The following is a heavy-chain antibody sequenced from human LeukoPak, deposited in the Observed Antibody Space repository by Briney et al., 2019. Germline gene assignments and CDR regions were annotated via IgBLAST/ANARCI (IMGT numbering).Heavy chain of an antibody. J-gene: IGHJ5*02. CDR1: GFTFSRYG. V-gene: IGHV3-30*02. D-gene: IGHD2-2*01. Sequence: GGSLRLSCAASGFTFSRYGLHWVRQAPGKGLEWVAFIRDDGSTRYYADSVKGRFTVSRDNSKNTLYLQMNSLRAEDTAVYYCARDSDIVVVPAAMRWFDPWGQGTLVTVSS. CDR3: ARDSDIVVVPAAMRWFDP. CDR2: IRDDGSTR.